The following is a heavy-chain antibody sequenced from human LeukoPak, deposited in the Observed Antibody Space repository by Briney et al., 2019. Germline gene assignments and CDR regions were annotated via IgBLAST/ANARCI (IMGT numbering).Heavy chain of an antibody. Sequence: GGSLRLSCAASGSTFSSYAMHWVRQAPGKGLEWLAVISYDGSNKYYADSVKGRFTISRDNSKNTLYLQMNSLRAEDTAVYYCARDKGDIVATIPTYYFDYWGQGTLVTVSS. CDR3: ARDKGDIVATIPTYYFDY. CDR1: GSTFSSYA. V-gene: IGHV3-30*04. J-gene: IGHJ4*02. D-gene: IGHD5-12*01. CDR2: ISYDGSNK.